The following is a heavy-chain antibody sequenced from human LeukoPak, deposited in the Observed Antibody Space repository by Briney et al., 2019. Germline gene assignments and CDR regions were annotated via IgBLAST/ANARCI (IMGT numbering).Heavy chain of an antibody. Sequence: GASVKVSCKASGYTFTGCYLLWVQPPPGQGLAWMGWINPNSCDTNYAQKFQDRVTMTSDTSISTAYIEPSMMNCGDTGVYYFARTYLGYCSSTSRPEGEAFDPWGQGTLLTVSS. J-gene: IGHJ5*02. CDR2: INPNSCDT. CDR3: ARTYLGYCSSTSRPEGEAFDP. D-gene: IGHD2-2*01. CDR1: GYTFTGCY. V-gene: IGHV1-2*02.